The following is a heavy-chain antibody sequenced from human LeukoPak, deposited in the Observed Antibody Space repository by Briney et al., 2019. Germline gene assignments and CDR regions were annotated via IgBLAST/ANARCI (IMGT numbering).Heavy chain of an antibody. Sequence: SETLSLTCTVSGGSIISSSYYWGCIRQPPGKGLEWIGSIYYSGSTYYNPSLKSRVTISVDTSKNQFSLKLSSVTAADTAVYYCARHIYSSGWPIDYWGQGTLVTVSS. CDR2: IYYSGST. CDR3: ARHIYSSGWPIDY. CDR1: GGSIISSSYY. D-gene: IGHD6-19*01. J-gene: IGHJ4*02. V-gene: IGHV4-39*01.